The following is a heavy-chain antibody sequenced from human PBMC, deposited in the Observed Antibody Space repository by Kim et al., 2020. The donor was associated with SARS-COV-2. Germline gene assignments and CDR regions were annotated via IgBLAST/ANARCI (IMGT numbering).Heavy chain of an antibody. V-gene: IGHV1-69*04. CDR2: IIPILGIA. D-gene: IGHD3-9*01. Sequence: SVKVSCKASGGTFSSYAISWVRQAPGQGLEWMGRIIPILGIANYAQKFQGRVTITADKSTSTAYMELSSLRSEDTAVYYCAREDSPDDRYFDWLSATDNWFDPWGQGTLVTVSS. CDR3: AREDSPDDRYFDWLSATDNWFDP. J-gene: IGHJ5*02. CDR1: GGTFSSYA.